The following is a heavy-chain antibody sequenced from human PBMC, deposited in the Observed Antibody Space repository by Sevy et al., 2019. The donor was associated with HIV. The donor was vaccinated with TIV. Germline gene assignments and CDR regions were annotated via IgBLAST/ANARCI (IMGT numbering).Heavy chain of an antibody. CDR3: AKVACSGGTCDSGAFDI. J-gene: IGHJ3*02. Sequence: GGSLRLSCAASEFTFSTYAMNWVRQAPGKGLEWVSDLSGRGGSTYYADSVKGRFTISRDNSKNMMYLQMNSLRAEDTAIYYCAKVACSGGTCDSGAFDIWGQGTMVTVSS. CDR1: EFTFSTYA. D-gene: IGHD2-15*01. V-gene: IGHV3-23*01. CDR2: LSGRGGST.